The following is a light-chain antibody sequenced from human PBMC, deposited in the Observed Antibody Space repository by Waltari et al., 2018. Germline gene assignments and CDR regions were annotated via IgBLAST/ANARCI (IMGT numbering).Light chain of an antibody. V-gene: IGKV3-20*01. Sequence: EIVLTQSPGSLSSSPGDRVTLSCRASQTVSRALAWYQQKPVQAPRLLIFGASNRATGIPDRFSGSGSETDFSLTISRLEPEDFAVYYCQHYVRLPATFGRGTKVEIK. CDR3: QHYVRLPAT. CDR1: QTVSRA. CDR2: GAS. J-gene: IGKJ1*01.